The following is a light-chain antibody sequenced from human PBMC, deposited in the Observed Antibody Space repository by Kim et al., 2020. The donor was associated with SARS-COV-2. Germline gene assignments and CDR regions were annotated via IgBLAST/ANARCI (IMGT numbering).Light chain of an antibody. J-gene: IGLJ7*02. CDR3: QGWDSSTVG. CDR1: KLGDKN. V-gene: IGLV3-1*01. CDR2: KDS. Sequence: VYPGKTERARRSVEKLGDKNAWWYKKKPGPSPVVVIYKDSKRASGIPERFSGYHSGNTDTLNIRGTQGMGGADYYCQGWDSSTVGFGGGTQLTA.